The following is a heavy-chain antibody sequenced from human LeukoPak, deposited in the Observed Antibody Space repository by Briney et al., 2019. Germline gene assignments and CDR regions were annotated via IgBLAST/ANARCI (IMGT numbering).Heavy chain of an antibody. CDR2: IYYSGST. CDR1: GGSIRSTTYY. D-gene: IGHD6-13*01. CDR3: ARSAAAGTRYCYNYMDV. J-gene: IGHJ6*03. Sequence: PSETLSLTCTVSGGSIRSTTYYWGWIRQPPGKGLEWIGNIYYSGSTYYNPSLKSRVTISVDRSKNQFSLKLSSVTAADTAVYYCARSAAAGTRYCYNYMDVWGKGTTVTVSS. V-gene: IGHV4-39*07.